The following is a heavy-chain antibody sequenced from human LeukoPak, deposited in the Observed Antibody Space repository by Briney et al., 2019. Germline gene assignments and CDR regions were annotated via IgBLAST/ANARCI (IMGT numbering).Heavy chain of an antibody. D-gene: IGHD3-3*01. CDR1: GGSFSGYY. Sequence: SETLSLTCAVYGGSFSGYYWSWIRQPPGKGLEWIGEINHSGSTNYNPSLKSRVTISVDTSKNQFSLKLSSVTAADTAVYYCAGVTPIRDFWSGLFFDYWGQGTLVTVSS. J-gene: IGHJ4*02. CDR2: INHSGST. CDR3: AGVTPIRDFWSGLFFDY. V-gene: IGHV4-34*01.